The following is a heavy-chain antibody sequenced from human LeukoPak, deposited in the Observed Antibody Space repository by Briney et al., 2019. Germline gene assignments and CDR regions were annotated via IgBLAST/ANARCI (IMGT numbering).Heavy chain of an antibody. CDR1: GFTFSSYS. J-gene: IGHJ4*02. CDR3: ARDCSAYNWNDGFDY. Sequence: GGSLRLSCAASGFTFSSYSMNWVRQAPGKGLEWVSYISSSSSTIYYADSVKGRFTISRDDAKNSLYLQMNSLRAEDTAVYYCARDCSAYNWNDGFDYWGQGTPVTVSS. CDR2: ISSSSSTI. V-gene: IGHV3-48*01. D-gene: IGHD1-1*01.